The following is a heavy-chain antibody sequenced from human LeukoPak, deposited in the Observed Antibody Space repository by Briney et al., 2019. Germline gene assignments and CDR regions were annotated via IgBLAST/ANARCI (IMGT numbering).Heavy chain of an antibody. D-gene: IGHD3-10*01. CDR1: GFILSNYA. J-gene: IGHJ4*02. Sequence: GGSLRLSCAASGFILSNYAMTWVRQAPGKGLEWVSYISSSGSTIYYADSVKGRFTISRDNAKNSLYLQVNSLRAEDTAVYYCARLLYYGSGSYEDYWGQGTLVTVSS. V-gene: IGHV3-11*01. CDR2: ISSSGSTI. CDR3: ARLLYYGSGSYEDY.